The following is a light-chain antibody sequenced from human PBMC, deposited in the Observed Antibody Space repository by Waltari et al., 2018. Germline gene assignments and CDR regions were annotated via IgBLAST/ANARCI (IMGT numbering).Light chain of an antibody. CDR2: GVT. V-gene: IGLV2-14*03. Sequence: QSALTQPAPVSGSPGQSTTLSCTATHSDLARSDYLSWYQQHPGKAPKLLIYGVTNRPSGVSNRFSASKSGNTASLTISGLQAEDEADYYCSSHTSSSTHVFGGGTKLIVL. CDR1: HSDLARSDY. CDR3: SSHTSSSTHV. J-gene: IGLJ3*02.